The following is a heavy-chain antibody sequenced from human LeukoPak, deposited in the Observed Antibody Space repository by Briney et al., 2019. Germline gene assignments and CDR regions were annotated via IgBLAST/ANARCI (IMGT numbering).Heavy chain of an antibody. J-gene: IGHJ6*03. CDR3: ARAEYYYDSSGTTRHYYYYMDV. Sequence: ASVKVSCKASGYTFTGYYMHWVRQAPGQGLEWMGWINPNSGGTNYAQKFQGRVTMTRDTSISTAYMELSRLRSDDTAVYYCARAEYYYDSSGTTRHYYYYMDVWGKGTTVTVSS. CDR2: INPNSGGT. V-gene: IGHV1-2*02. D-gene: IGHD3-22*01. CDR1: GYTFTGYY.